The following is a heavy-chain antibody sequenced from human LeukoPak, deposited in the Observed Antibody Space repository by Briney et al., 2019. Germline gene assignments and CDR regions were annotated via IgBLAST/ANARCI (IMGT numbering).Heavy chain of an antibody. D-gene: IGHD5-24*01. V-gene: IGHV4-59*01. CDR1: GGSISSYY. CDR3: ARRRDGYNYFDY. Sequence: SETLSLTCTVSGGSISSYYWSWIRQPPGKGLEWIGYIYYSGSTNYNPSLKRRVTISVDTSKNQFSLKLSSVTAADTAVYYCARRRDGYNYFDYWGQGTLVTVSS. J-gene: IGHJ4*02. CDR2: IYYSGST.